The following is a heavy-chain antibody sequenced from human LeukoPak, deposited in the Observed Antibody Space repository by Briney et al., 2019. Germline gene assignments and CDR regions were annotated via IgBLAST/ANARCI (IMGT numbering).Heavy chain of an antibody. D-gene: IGHD7-27*01. J-gene: IGHJ5*02. Sequence: ASVKVSCKASGYTFTSYDINWVRQATGQGLEWMGWMNPNSGNTGYAQKFQGRVTMTRNTSISTAYMELSSLRSEDTAVYYCARDQTGDRWFDPWGQGTLVTVCS. CDR3: ARDQTGDRWFDP. CDR1: GYTFTSYD. V-gene: IGHV1-8*01. CDR2: MNPNSGNT.